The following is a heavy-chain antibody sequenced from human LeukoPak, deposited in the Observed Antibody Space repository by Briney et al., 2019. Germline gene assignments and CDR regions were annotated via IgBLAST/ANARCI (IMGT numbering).Heavy chain of an antibody. J-gene: IGHJ4*02. Sequence: SETLSLTCTVSGGSISSSSYYWGWIRQPPGKGLEWIGSIYYSGSTYYNPSLKSRVTISVDTSKNQFSLKLSSVTAADTAVYYCARDHGDYVWGSYRFDYWGQGTLVTVSS. CDR1: GGSISSSSYY. V-gene: IGHV4-39*07. CDR3: ARDHGDYVWGSYRFDY. CDR2: IYYSGST. D-gene: IGHD3-16*02.